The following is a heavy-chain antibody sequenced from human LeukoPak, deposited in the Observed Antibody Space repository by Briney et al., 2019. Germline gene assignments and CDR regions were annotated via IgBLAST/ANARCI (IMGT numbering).Heavy chain of an antibody. CDR3: ASITIFGVVKPYYYYYGMDV. CDR2: INHSGST. D-gene: IGHD3-3*01. J-gene: IGHJ6*02. CDR1: GGSFSGYY. Sequence: SETLSLTCAVYGGSFSGYYWSWIRQPPGKGLEWIGEINHSGSTNYNPSLKSRVTISVDTSKNQFSLKLSSVTAADTAVYYCASITIFGVVKPYYYYYGMDVWGQGTTVTVSS. V-gene: IGHV4-34*01.